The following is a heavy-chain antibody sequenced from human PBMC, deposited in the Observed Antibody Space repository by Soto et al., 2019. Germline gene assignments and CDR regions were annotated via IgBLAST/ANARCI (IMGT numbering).Heavy chain of an antibody. D-gene: IGHD3-10*01. CDR3: ARVGGGSGNYDY. J-gene: IGHJ4*02. CDR1: GFTFNNYW. V-gene: IGHV3-74*03. Sequence: GGSLRLSCAASGFTFNNYWMHWVRQGTGGGPEWVSRVNRGGSSTTYADSVKGRFTISRDNAKNTLYLQMSSLRVEDTAVYYCARVGGGSGNYDYWGQGTQVTV. CDR2: VNRGGSST.